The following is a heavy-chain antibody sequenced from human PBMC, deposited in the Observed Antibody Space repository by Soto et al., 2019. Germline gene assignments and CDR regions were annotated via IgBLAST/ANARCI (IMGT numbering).Heavy chain of an antibody. V-gene: IGHV4-4*02. D-gene: IGHD2-15*01. J-gene: IGHJ6*02. Sequence: PSETLSLTCAVSGGSISSSNWWSWVRQPPGKGLEWIGEIYHSGSTNYNPSLKSRVTISVDKSKNQFSLKLSSVTAADTAVYYCARERVVVAATTYYYYYGMDVWGQGTTVTVSS. CDR3: ARERVVVAATTYYYYYGMDV. CDR1: GGSISSSNW. CDR2: IYHSGST.